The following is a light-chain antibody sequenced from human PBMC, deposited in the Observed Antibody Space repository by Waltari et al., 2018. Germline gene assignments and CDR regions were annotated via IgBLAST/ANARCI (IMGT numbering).Light chain of an antibody. CDR2: DAN. V-gene: IGLV2-14*03. J-gene: IGLJ2*01. Sequence: QSARSQPASVSGSPGQSITLYCTGDSSDVGGHDYVSCYQQHPGKAPTLIVRDANNRPSGVSNRFSGSKSGNTASLTISGLQAEDEADYYCSSYSTSSSLILFGEGTKVTVL. CDR3: SSYSTSSSLIL. CDR1: SSDVGGHDY.